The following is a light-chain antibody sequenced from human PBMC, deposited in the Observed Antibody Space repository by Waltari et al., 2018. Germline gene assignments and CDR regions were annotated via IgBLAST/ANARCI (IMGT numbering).Light chain of an antibody. CDR1: SLRSYY. CDR3: NSRDSSGNHLVV. J-gene: IGLJ2*01. V-gene: IGLV3-19*01. Sequence: SSELTQDPAVSVALGQTVRITCKGDSLRSYYASRYQQKPGQAPVLVIYGKNNRPSGIPDRFSGSSSGNTASLTITGAQAEDEADYYCNSRDSSGNHLVVFGGGTKLTVL. CDR2: GKN.